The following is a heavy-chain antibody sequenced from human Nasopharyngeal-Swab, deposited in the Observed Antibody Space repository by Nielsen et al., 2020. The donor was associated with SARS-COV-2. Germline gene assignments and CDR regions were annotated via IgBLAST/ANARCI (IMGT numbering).Heavy chain of an antibody. V-gene: IGHV1-24*01. D-gene: IGHD2-2*01. CDR2: FDPEDGET. J-gene: IGHJ4*02. CDR1: GYTLTELS. CDR3: ATVYGVYQLLWYFDY. Sequence: ASVKVSCKASGYTLTELSMHWVRQAPGKGLEWMGCFDPEDGETIYAQKFQGRVTMTEDTSTDTAYMELSSLRSEDTAVYYCATVYGVYQLLWYFDYWGQGTLVTVSS.